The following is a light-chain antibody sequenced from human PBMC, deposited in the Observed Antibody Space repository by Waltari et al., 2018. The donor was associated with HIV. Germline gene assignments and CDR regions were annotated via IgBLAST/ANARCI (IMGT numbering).Light chain of an antibody. J-gene: IGLJ3*02. CDR1: SSYVGSYNL. V-gene: IGLV2-23*02. Sequence: QSALTQPASVSGSPGQSITISCTGTSSYVGSYNLVPWYQQHPGKAPKLMIYEVSKRPSGVSNRFSGSKSGNTASLTISGLQAEDEADYYCCSYAGSSTLVFGGGTKLTVL. CDR3: CSYAGSSTLV. CDR2: EVS.